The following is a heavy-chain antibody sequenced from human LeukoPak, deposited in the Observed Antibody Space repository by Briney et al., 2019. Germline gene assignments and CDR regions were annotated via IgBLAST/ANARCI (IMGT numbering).Heavy chain of an antibody. CDR1: GGTFSSYT. CDR2: IIPILGIA. D-gene: IGHD1-26*01. Sequence: SVKVSCKASGGTFSSYTISWVRQAPGQGLEGMGRIIPILGIANYAQKFQGRVTITADKSTSTAYMELSSLRSEDTAVYYCARSPSGSYYNFDYWGQGTLVTVSS. V-gene: IGHV1-69*02. CDR3: ARSPSGSYYNFDY. J-gene: IGHJ4*02.